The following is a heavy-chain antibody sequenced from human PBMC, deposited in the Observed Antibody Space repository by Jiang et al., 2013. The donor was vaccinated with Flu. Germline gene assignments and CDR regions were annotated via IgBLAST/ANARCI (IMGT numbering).Heavy chain of an antibody. CDR2: ISYDGSNK. J-gene: IGHJ4*02. D-gene: IGHD1-26*01. CDR1: GFTFSSYG. CDR3: AKDLWGQVGATHFDY. V-gene: IGHV3-30*18. Sequence: VQLLESGGGVVQPGRSLRLSCAASGFTFSSYGMHWVRQAPGKGLEWVAVISYDGSNKYYADSVKGRFTISRDNSKNTLYLQMNSLRAEDTAVYYCAKDLWGQVGATHFDYWGQGTLVTVSS.